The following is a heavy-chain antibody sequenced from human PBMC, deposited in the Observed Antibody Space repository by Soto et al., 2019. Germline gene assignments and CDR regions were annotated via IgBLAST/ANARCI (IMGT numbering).Heavy chain of an antibody. D-gene: IGHD2-2*01. V-gene: IGHV5-10-1*01. CDR1: GYTFTTFW. CDR3: ARLFCSTTTCDSWFDP. CDR2: IDPRDSYV. J-gene: IGHJ5*02. Sequence: PGESLKISCTGFGYTFTTFWISWVRQMPGKGLEWMGRIDPRDSYVNYSPSFQGHVTISLDKSISTAYLQWGSLKASDTAMYYCARLFCSTTTCDSWFDPWRQGTLVTVSS.